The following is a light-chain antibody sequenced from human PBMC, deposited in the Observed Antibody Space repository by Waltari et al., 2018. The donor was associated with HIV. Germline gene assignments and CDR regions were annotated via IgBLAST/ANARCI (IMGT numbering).Light chain of an antibody. CDR3: QSYDSSLSAWV. Sequence: QSVLTQPPSVSGAPGQRVTISCTGSSSNIGAGYDVHWYQQRPGTAPKCLTCGTSNRPSGVPDRFSGSKSGTSASLAITGRQAEDEADYYCQSYDSSLSAWVFGGGTKLTVL. V-gene: IGLV1-40*01. CDR1: SSNIGAGYD. CDR2: GTS. J-gene: IGLJ3*02.